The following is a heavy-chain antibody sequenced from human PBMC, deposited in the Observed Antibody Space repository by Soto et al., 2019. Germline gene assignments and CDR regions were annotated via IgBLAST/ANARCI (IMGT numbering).Heavy chain of an antibody. J-gene: IGHJ6*03. Sequence: GGSLRLSCAAFGFTFSSYARHWVRQAPGKGLEYVSAISSNGGSTYYANSVKGRFTISRDNSKNTLYLQMGSLRAEDMAVYYCASAVPAAMSYYYYYLEVWGKGTTVTVSS. CDR2: ISSNGGST. CDR1: GFTFSSYA. D-gene: IGHD2-2*01. V-gene: IGHV3-64*01. CDR3: ASAVPAAMSYYYYYLEV.